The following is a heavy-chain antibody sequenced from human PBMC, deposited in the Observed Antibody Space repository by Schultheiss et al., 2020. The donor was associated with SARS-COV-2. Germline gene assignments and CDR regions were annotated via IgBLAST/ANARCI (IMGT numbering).Heavy chain of an antibody. D-gene: IGHD6-13*01. J-gene: IGHJ5*02. CDR1: GGSISSYY. CDR3: ALNPAAGTGGWFDP. Sequence: SETLSLTCTVSGGSISSYYWSWIRQPPGKGLEWIGFVYGSGSTYYNPSLKSRVTISVDTSKNQFSLKLSSVTAADTAVYYCALNPAAGTGGWFDPWGQGTLVTVSS. CDR2: VYGSGST. V-gene: IGHV4-59*04.